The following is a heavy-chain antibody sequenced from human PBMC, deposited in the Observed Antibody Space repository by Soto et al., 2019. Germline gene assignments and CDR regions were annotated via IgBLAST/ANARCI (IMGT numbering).Heavy chain of an antibody. CDR3: AKPGMATIRGGMGDWFYIDY. CDR1: GGTFSNYA. J-gene: IGHJ4*02. V-gene: IGHV1-69*01. CDR2: IIPIFGTA. Sequence: QVQLVQSGAEVKKPGSSVKVSCKASGGTFSNYAISWVRQAPGQGLEWMGGIIPIFGTANYAQKFQSRVTITADESTSTAYMELSSLRSEDTAVYYCAKPGMATIRGGMGDWFYIDYWGQGSLVTVSS. D-gene: IGHD5-12*01.